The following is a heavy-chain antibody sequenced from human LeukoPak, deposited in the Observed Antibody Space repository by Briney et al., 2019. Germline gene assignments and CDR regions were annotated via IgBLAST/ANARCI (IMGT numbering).Heavy chain of an antibody. CDR1: GGSISSGGYY. D-gene: IGHD1-26*01. V-gene: IGHV4-61*02. J-gene: IGHJ6*02. CDR3: ARVGAKKNHYYGMDV. CDR2: IYTSGST. Sequence: SETLSLTCTVSGGSISSGGYYWSWIRQPAGKGLEWIGRIYTSGSTNYNPSLKGRVTMSVDTSKNQFSLKLSSVTAADTALYYCARVGAKKNHYYGMDVWGQGTTVTVSS.